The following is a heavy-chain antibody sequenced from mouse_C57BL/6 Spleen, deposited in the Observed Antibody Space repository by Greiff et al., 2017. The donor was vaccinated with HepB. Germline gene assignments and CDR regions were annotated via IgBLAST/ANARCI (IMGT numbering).Heavy chain of an antibody. CDR3: ARGGFSGSRDWYFDV. D-gene: IGHD1-1*01. Sequence: EVQLQQSVAELVRPGASVKLSCTASGFNIKNTYMHWVKQRPEQGLEWIGRIDPANGNTKYAPKFQGKATITADTSSNTAYLQLRSLTSEDTAIYYCARGGFSGSRDWYFDVWGTGTTVTVSS. CDR2: IDPANGNT. V-gene: IGHV14-3*01. J-gene: IGHJ1*03. CDR1: GFNIKNTY.